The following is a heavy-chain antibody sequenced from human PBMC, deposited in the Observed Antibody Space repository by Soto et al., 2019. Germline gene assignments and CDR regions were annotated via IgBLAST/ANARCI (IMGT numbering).Heavy chain of an antibody. J-gene: IGHJ5*02. Sequence: SQTLSLTGAISWDSCSKNSAACNWIRQSPSRGLEWLGRTYYRSKWFNNYALSVKGRITINPDTSKNQFSLQLNSVTPEDTAVYYCAREGRLAASIFNNWFDPWGQGTLVTVSS. CDR1: WDSCSKNSAA. V-gene: IGHV6-1*01. CDR3: AREGRLAASIFNNWFDP. CDR2: TYYRSKWFN. D-gene: IGHD3-3*02.